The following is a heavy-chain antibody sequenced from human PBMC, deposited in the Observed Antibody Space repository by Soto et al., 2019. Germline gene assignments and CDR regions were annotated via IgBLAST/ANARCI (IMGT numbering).Heavy chain of an antibody. V-gene: IGHV1-24*01. J-gene: IGHJ4*02. Sequence: ASVKVSCKVSGYTLTDLSMHWVRQAPGKGLEWMGGFDPEEGKTVYAQRVQGRLTMTGDTSTDTRYMELHSLTSDDTAVYYCAIQLGYFDYWGQGTLVTVSS. CDR2: FDPEEGKT. CDR1: GYTLTDLS. CDR3: AIQLGYFDY. D-gene: IGHD5-18*01.